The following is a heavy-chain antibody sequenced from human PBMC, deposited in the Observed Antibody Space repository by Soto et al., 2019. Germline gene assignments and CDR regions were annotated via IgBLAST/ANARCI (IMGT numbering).Heavy chain of an antibody. Sequence: SGPTLVNPTQTLTLTCTFSGFSLSTSGVGVGWIRQPPGKALEWLALIYWDDDKRYSPSLKSRLTITKDTSKNQVVLTMTNMDPVDTATYYCAHASPGGQQLVRLYYYYYYYMDVWGKGTTVTVSS. V-gene: IGHV2-5*02. D-gene: IGHD6-13*01. CDR2: IYWDDDK. CDR3: AHASPGGQQLVRLYYYYYYYMDV. CDR1: GFSLSTSGVG. J-gene: IGHJ6*03.